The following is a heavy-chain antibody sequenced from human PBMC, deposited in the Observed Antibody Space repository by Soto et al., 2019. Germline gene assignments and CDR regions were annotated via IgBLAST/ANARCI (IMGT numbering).Heavy chain of an antibody. CDR1: GFTLYSCA. CDR3: VKAEYSSGVYNWFDP. J-gene: IGHJ5*02. Sequence: ELSLRRPCSACGFTLYSCAMHWGRQAPGKGLEYVSAISSNGGSTYYADSVKGRFTIYRENSKYTLYLQMSSLRAEDTAVYYCVKAEYSSGVYNWFDPWGQGTLVSVSS. D-gene: IGHD6-19*01. CDR2: ISSNGGST. V-gene: IGHV3-64D*06.